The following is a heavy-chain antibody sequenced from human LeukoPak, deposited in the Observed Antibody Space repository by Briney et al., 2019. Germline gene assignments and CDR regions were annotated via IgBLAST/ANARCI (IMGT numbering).Heavy chain of an antibody. D-gene: IGHD5-24*01. CDR3: ASQKSRDGYNFNY. J-gene: IGHJ4*02. CDR2: IIPILGIA. CDR1: GGTFSSYA. Sequence: SVKVSCKASGGTFSSYAISWVRQAPGQGLEWMGRIIPILGIANYAQKFQGRVTITADKSTSTAYMELSSLRSEDTAVYYCASQKSRDGYNFNYWGQGTLVTVSS. V-gene: IGHV1-69*04.